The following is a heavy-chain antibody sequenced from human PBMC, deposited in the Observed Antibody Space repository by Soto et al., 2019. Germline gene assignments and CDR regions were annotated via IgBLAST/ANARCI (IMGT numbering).Heavy chain of an antibody. CDR1: GYTFTTYG. D-gene: IGHD3-22*01. V-gene: IGHV1-18*01. J-gene: IGHJ6*02. CDR3: AANGVITMIVRGGMDV. Sequence: ASVKVSCKASGYTFTTYGISWVRQAPGQGLEWLGWINTHNGNTNYAQNLQERVTITRDMSTSTAYMELSSLRSEDTAVYYCAANGVITMIVRGGMDVWGQGTTVTVSS. CDR2: INTHNGNT.